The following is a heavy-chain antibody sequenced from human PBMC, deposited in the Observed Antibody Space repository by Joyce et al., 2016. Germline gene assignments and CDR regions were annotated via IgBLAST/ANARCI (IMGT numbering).Heavy chain of an antibody. CDR1: GGSISSYY. J-gene: IGHJ4*02. V-gene: IGHV4-59*01. CDR3: ARGNDYDYWSGYEAHYFDY. Sequence: QVQLQESGPGLVKPSETLSLSCTVDGGSISSYYWSWIRQPPGKGREWIGYINHRVRTNYHPSLKSRVTISVDTSKNEFSLKMTSVTAADTAVYYCARGNDYDYWSGYEAHYFDYWGQGTLVTVSS. CDR2: INHRVRT. D-gene: IGHD3-3*01.